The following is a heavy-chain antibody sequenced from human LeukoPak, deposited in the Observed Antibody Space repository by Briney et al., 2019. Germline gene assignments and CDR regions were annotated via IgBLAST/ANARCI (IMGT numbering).Heavy chain of an antibody. CDR2: IYTSGSI. CDR3: ARDRLGLPYYYGSGSYWIFDY. J-gene: IGHJ4*02. Sequence: PSETLSLTCTVSGGSISSYYWSWIRQPAGKGLEWIGRIYTSGSINYNPSLKSRVTMSVDTSKNQFSLKLSSVTAADTAVYYCARDRLGLPYYYGSGSYWIFDYWGQGTLVTVSP. D-gene: IGHD3-10*01. CDR1: GGSISSYY. V-gene: IGHV4-4*07.